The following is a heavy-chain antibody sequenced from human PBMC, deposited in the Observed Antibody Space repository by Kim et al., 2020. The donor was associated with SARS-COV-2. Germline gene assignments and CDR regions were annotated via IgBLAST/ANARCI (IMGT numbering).Heavy chain of an antibody. CDR2: ISYDGSDQ. CDR3: AKLSRDDAFDL. V-gene: IGHV3-30*18. J-gene: IGHJ3*01. Sequence: GGSLRRSCAASGFIFSSYDMHWVRQAPGKGLEWVAIISYDGSDQYYIDSVKGRFTISRDNSRDNSENTLYLQMNSLRPDDTAAYYCAKLSRDDAFDLWG. CDR1: GFIFSSYD.